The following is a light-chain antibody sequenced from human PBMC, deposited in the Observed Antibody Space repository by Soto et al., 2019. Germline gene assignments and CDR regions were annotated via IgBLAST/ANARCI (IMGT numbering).Light chain of an antibody. CDR2: EVS. CDR3: SSYAGSNNVV. V-gene: IGLV2-8*01. CDR1: SSDVGAYNY. J-gene: IGLJ2*01. Sequence: QSVLTQPPSASGSPGQSVTISCTGTSSDVGAYNYVSWYQQHPGKAPKLMIYEVSKRPSGFPDRFSGSKSGNTASLTVSGLQAEDEADYYCSSYAGSNNVVFGGGTQLTVL.